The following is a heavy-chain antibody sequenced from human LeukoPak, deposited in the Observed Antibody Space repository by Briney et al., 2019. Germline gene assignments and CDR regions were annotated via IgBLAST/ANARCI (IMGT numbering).Heavy chain of an antibody. V-gene: IGHV3-21*01. Sequence: GGSLRLSCAASGFTFSSYSMNWVRQAPGKGLEWVSSISSSSSYIYYADSVKGRFTISRDNAKNSLYLQMNSLRAEDTAVYYCARDPEDIVVVPAANPWGQGTLVTVSS. CDR2: ISSSSSYI. CDR3: ARDPEDIVVVPAANP. CDR1: GFTFSSYS. D-gene: IGHD2-2*01. J-gene: IGHJ5*02.